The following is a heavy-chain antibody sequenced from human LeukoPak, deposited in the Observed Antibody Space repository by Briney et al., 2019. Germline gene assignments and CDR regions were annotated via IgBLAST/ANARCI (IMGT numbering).Heavy chain of an antibody. CDR1: GYTFTSYG. CDR3: AGVWGRGTVTTYWFDP. D-gene: IGHD4-17*01. V-gene: IGHV1-18*01. J-gene: IGHJ5*02. Sequence: ASVKVSCKASGYTFTSYGISWVRQAPGQGLEWMGWISAYNGSTNYAQKLQGRVTMTTDTSTSTAYMELRSLRSDDTAVYYCAGVWGRGTVTTYWFDPWGQGTLVTVSS. CDR2: ISAYNGST.